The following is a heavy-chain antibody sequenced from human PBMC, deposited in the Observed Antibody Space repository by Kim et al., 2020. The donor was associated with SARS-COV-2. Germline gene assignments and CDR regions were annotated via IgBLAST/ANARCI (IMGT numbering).Heavy chain of an antibody. CDR2: ISGSGGST. D-gene: IGHD3-22*01. CDR3: AKVSITMIVIIGDAFDI. CDR1: GFTFSSYA. Sequence: GGSLRLSCAASGFTFSSYAMSWVRQAPGKGLEWVSAISGSGGSTYYADSVKGRFTISRDNSKNTLYLQMNSLRAEDTAVYYCAKVSITMIVIIGDAFDIWGQGTMVTVSS. V-gene: IGHV3-23*01. J-gene: IGHJ3*02.